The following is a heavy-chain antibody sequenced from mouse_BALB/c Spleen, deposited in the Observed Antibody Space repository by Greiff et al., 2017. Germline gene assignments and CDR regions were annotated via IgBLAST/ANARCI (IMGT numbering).Heavy chain of an antibody. CDR1: GFTFSSYA. Sequence: EVKLVESGGGLVKPGGSLKLSCAASGFTFSSYAMSWVRQTPEKRLEWVASISSGGSTYYPDSVKGRFTISRDNARNILYLQMSSLRSEDTAMYYCAREADWDGWYFDVWGAGTTVTVSS. V-gene: IGHV5-6-5*01. J-gene: IGHJ1*01. CDR3: AREADWDGWYFDV. CDR2: ISSGGST. D-gene: IGHD4-1*01.